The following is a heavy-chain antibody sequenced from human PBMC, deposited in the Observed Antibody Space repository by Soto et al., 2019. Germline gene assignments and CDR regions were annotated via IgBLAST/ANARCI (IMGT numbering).Heavy chain of an antibody. J-gene: IGHJ2*01. V-gene: IGHV3-23*01. CDR2: ISGSGGST. D-gene: IGHD3-10*01. Sequence: PGGSLRLSCAASGFTFSSYAMSWVRQAPGKGLEWVSAISGSGGSTYYADSVKGRFTISRDNSKNTLYLQMNSLRVEDTTVYYCAKRVGVHGPGSYYSKPWYFDLWGRGTLVTVSS. CDR1: GFTFSSYA. CDR3: AKRVGVHGPGSYYSKPWYFDL.